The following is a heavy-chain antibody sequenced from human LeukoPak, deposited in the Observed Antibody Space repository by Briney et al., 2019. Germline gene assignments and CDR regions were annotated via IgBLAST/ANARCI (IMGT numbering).Heavy chain of an antibody. CDR1: GYTFTNYG. CDR2: VSAYADDT. J-gene: IGHJ4*02. Sequence: SVKVSCKASGYTFTNYGISWVRQATGQGLDWMGWVSAYADDTNYVQKFRGRITMTTDTTTSTAYVELRSLRSDDTAVYYCARDCIGCHGFDYWGQGTLVTVSS. CDR3: ARDCIGCHGFDY. V-gene: IGHV1-18*01.